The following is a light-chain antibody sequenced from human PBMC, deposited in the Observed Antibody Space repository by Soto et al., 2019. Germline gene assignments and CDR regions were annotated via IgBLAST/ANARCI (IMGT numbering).Light chain of an antibody. CDR3: QKYNNWPLT. CDR1: QSGSSN. J-gene: IGKJ4*01. V-gene: IGKV3-15*01. CDR2: GAS. Sequence: EIVMTQSPATLSVSPGERATLSCRASQSGSSNLAWFQQKPGQAPRLLIYGASTRATGIPARFSGSGSGTEFTLTISSLQSEDFAVYYGQKYNNWPLTFGGGTKVEIK.